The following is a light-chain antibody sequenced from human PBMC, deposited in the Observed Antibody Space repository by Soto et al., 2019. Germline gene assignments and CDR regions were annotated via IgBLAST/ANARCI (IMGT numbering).Light chain of an antibody. CDR2: VAS. CDR3: QQYGSSSLT. V-gene: IGKV3-20*01. Sequence: EIVLTQSPGTLSLSPGERVTLSCRASQSVSSSYLAWYQQKPGQAPRLLIYVASSRATGIPDRFSGSGSGTDFTLTISGLEPVDFAVYYCQQYGSSSLTFGGGTKVEIK. J-gene: IGKJ4*01. CDR1: QSVSSSY.